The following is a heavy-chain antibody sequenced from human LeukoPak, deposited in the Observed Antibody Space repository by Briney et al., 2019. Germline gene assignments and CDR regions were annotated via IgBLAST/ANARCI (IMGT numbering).Heavy chain of an antibody. CDR1: GGTFSSYT. V-gene: IGHV1-69*02. CDR3: AVAATPVLNPSAEYFQH. D-gene: IGHD2-15*01. Sequence: GASVKVSCKASGGTFSSYTISWVRQAPGQGLEWMGRIIPILGIANYAQKFQRRVTITADKSTSTAYMELSSLRSEDTAVYYCAVAATPVLNPSAEYFQHWGQGTLVTVSS. J-gene: IGHJ1*01. CDR2: IIPILGIA.